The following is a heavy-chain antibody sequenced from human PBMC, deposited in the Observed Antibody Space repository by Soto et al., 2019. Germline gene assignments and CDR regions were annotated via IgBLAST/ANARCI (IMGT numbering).Heavy chain of an antibody. Sequence: EVQLVESGGGLVQPGGSLRLSCAASGFTFSSYWMNWVRQAPGKGLGWLSRINNDGTNTGYADSVKGRFTISRDNAKNTLHLQMSSLRAEDTAVYYCATWGHIVVVAVNGFDMWGQGTMVTVSS. CDR2: INNDGTNT. CDR1: GFTFSSYW. D-gene: IGHD2-21*02. J-gene: IGHJ3*02. V-gene: IGHV3-74*01. CDR3: ATWGHIVVVAVNGFDM.